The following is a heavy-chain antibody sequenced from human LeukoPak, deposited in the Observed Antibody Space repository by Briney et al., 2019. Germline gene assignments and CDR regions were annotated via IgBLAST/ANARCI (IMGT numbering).Heavy chain of an antibody. CDR3: AREGGFYRPLDY. V-gene: IGHV4-39*02. CDR1: GASISGGGFF. CDR2: IYYGGST. J-gene: IGHJ4*02. D-gene: IGHD3-3*01. Sequence: SETLSLTCNVSGASISGGGFFWGWIRQPPGKGLEWIGTIYYGGSTYYNPSLRSRVTMSADTSKSLFSLKLRSVTAADTAVYYCAREGGFYRPLDYSGQGTLVTVPS.